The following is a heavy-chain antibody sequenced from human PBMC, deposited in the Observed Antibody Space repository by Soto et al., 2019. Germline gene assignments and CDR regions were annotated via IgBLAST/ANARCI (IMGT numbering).Heavy chain of an antibody. D-gene: IGHD2-2*01. CDR3: AREGSRGGMYV. J-gene: IGHJ6*02. CDR1: GFTFSSYG. Sequence: QVQLVESGGGVVQPGRSLRLSCAASGFTFSSYGMHWVRQAPGKGLEWVAVIWYDGSNKYYADSVKGRFTSSRDNSKNTLYLQMNSLRAEDTAVYYCAREGSRGGMYVWGQGTTVTVSS. V-gene: IGHV3-33*01. CDR2: IWYDGSNK.